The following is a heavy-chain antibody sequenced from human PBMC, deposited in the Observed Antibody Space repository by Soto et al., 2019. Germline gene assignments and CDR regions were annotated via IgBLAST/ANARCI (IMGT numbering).Heavy chain of an antibody. CDR2: IIPIFGTA. CDR1: GGTFSTYS. V-gene: IGHV1-69*06. D-gene: IGHD1-26*01. J-gene: IGHJ4*02. Sequence: QVQLVQSGAEVKKPGSSVKVSCKTSGGTFSTYSIVWVRQAPGEGLEWMGGIIPIFGTANYAQKFQDRVTITAEKSTNTAFMELRSLKSEDTAMYYCASSSGNNYGVGTNYYFDYWGQGTLVTVSS. CDR3: ASSSGNNYGVGTNYYFDY.